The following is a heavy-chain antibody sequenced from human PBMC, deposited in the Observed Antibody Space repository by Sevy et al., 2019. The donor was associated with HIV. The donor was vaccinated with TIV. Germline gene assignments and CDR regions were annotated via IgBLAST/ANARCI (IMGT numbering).Heavy chain of an antibody. CDR3: ARDRGGSGDFDY. D-gene: IGHD3-10*01. J-gene: IGHJ4*02. Sequence: ASVKVSCKASGYTFTSYVMHWVRQAPGQRLQWMGWINTGNGDIKYSDTLQDRVTLTRETAASTAYMELGSLRSEDTAVYYCARDRGGSGDFDYWGQGTLVTVSS. CDR2: INTGNGDI. V-gene: IGHV1-3*04. CDR1: GYTFTSYV.